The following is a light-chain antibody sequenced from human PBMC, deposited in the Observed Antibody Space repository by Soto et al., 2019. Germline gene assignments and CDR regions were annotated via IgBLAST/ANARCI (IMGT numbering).Light chain of an antibody. V-gene: IGKV3-20*01. CDR3: QQYGSSPPYT. J-gene: IGKJ2*01. CDR2: GAS. Sequence: EIVLTQSPGTLSLSPGERATLSCRASLSVSNNYLAWYQQKPGQAPRLLIYGASSRATGIPDRFSGSGSGTDFTLTISRLEPEDFAVYYCQQYGSSPPYTFGQGTNLEIK. CDR1: LSVSNNY.